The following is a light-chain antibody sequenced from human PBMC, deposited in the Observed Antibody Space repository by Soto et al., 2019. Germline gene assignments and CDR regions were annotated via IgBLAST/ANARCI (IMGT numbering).Light chain of an antibody. CDR3: GPYRTSSNAV. CDR2: DVS. Sequence: QSLLTPPASVSGSPGQSITISCTGTSSDIDAYNYVSWYQQHPGKAPKLMIYDVSNQPSGISNRFSGSKSGNTASLTPSGLQAEDEADHDRGPYRTSSNAVCATGTKGTV. J-gene: IGLJ1*01. V-gene: IGLV2-14*01. CDR1: SSDIDAYNY.